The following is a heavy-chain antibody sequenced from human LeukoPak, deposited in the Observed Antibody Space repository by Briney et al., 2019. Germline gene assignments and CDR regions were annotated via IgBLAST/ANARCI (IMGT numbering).Heavy chain of an antibody. CDR2: INPNSGGT. D-gene: IGHD2-21*02. Sequence: ASVKVSCKASAYMFTGYYMHWVRQAPGQGLEWMGWINPNSGGTIYAQKFQGRVTMTRDTSISTAYMELSSLRSDDTAVYYCARGYCSGDCFTLFDYWGQGTLVTVSS. J-gene: IGHJ4*02. V-gene: IGHV1-2*02. CDR3: ARGYCSGDCFTLFDY. CDR1: AYMFTGYY.